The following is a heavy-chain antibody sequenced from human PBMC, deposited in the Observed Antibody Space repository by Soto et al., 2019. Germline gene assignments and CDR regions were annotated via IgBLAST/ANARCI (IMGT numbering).Heavy chain of an antibody. CDR3: ARPIPRWSYHYGMDV. CDR1: EFTFSSYA. CDR2: ISFDGTHE. D-gene: IGHD3-3*01. V-gene: IGHV3-30-3*01. J-gene: IGHJ6*02. Sequence: VESGGRGVQPGRSLRLSCAASEFTFSSYAMHWVRQAPGRGLEWVALISFDGTHEYYADSVKGRFTISRDSSKHMLFLQMNSLRPDDSAIYYCARPIPRWSYHYGMDVWGQGTTVTVSS.